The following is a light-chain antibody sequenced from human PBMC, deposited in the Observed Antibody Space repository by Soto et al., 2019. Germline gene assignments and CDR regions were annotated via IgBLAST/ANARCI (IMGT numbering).Light chain of an antibody. CDR1: QDIKNY. J-gene: IGKJ1*01. Sequence: DIQMTQSPPSLSASVGDRVTITCRASQDIKNYLVWYQQKPGKVPKLLIYAASTLQSGVPSRFSGSVSGTDFTLTISGLQPEDVASYYCQKYNNAIWTFGQGTKVEI. CDR2: AAS. CDR3: QKYNNAIWT. V-gene: IGKV1-27*01.